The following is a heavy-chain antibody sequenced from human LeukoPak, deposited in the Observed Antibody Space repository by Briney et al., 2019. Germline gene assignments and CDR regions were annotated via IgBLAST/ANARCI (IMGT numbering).Heavy chain of an antibody. Sequence: HPGGSLRLSCAASGFTFSDYAMSWVRQAPGKGLEWVAAISAGGISTYYADSVEGRFTISRDNSNSTLWLQMNSLSAEDTAVYFCAKGRRSMVLYFDSWGQGTLAAVSS. CDR3: AKGRRSMVLYFDS. V-gene: IGHV3-23*01. CDR2: ISAGGIST. J-gene: IGHJ4*02. D-gene: IGHD3-10*01. CDR1: GFTFSDYA.